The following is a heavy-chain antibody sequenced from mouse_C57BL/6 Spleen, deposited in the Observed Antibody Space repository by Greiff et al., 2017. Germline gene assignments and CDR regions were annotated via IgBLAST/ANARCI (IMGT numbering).Heavy chain of an antibody. CDR3: ARGHHGRFDY. CDR2: IYPGDGDT. J-gene: IGHJ2*01. Sequence: QVTLKDSGPELVKPGASVKISCKASGYAFSSSWMNWVKQRPGKGLEWIGRIYPGDGDTNYNGKFKGKATLTADKSSSTAYMQLSSLTSEDSAVYFCARGHHGRFDYWGQGTTLTVSS. V-gene: IGHV1-82*01. CDR1: GYAFSSSW.